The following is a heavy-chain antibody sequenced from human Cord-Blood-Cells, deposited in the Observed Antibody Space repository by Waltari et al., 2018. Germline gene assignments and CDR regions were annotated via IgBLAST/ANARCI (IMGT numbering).Heavy chain of an antibody. Sequence: QVQLQESGPGLVKPSETLSLTCAVSGYSISSGYYWGWIRQPPGKGLEWIGSIYHSGSTYYNPSLKSRVTISVDTSKNQFSLKLSSVTAADTAVYYCARVPTGDRYYYYGMDVWGQGTTVTVSS. V-gene: IGHV4-38-2*01. D-gene: IGHD7-27*01. CDR2: IYHSGST. CDR1: GYSISSGYY. J-gene: IGHJ6*02. CDR3: ARVPTGDRYYYYGMDV.